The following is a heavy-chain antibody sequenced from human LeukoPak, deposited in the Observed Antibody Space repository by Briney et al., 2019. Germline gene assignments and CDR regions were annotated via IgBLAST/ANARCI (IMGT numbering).Heavy chain of an antibody. CDR2: VAGAGDT. CDR3: ARGGIRGVTWNWLDP. CDR1: GFTFSSYD. V-gene: IGHV3-13*01. D-gene: IGHD3-10*01. J-gene: IGHJ5*02. Sequence: GGSLRLSCAASGFTFSSYDMHWVRQATGGGLEWGSGVAGAGDTYYSDSVKGRFTISRENGKISLYLQMNSLRAGDTAVYYCARGGIRGVTWNWLDPWGQGTLVTVSS.